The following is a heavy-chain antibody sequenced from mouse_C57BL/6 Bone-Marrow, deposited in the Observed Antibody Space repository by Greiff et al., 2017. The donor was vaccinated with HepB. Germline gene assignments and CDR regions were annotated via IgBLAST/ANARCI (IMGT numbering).Heavy chain of an antibody. CDR1: GYTFTSYW. Sequence: QVQLQQSGAELVKPGASVKLSCKASGYTFTSYWMHWVKQRPGQGLEWIGEIGPSDGYTNYNQKFKGKATLTVDTSSSTAYMQHSSLTSEDSAVYCCASFTYCYGSSYGYLDFWGTGTTVTVSS. D-gene: IGHD1-1*01. CDR3: ASFTYCYGSSYGYLDF. V-gene: IGHV1-50*01. CDR2: IGPSDGYT. J-gene: IGHJ1*03.